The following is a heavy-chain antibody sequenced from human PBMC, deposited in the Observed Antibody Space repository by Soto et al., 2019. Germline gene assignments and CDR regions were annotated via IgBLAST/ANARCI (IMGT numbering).Heavy chain of an antibody. V-gene: IGHV3-21*01. Sequence: GGSLRLSCAASGFTFSSYSMNWVRQAPGKGLEWVSSISSSSSYIYYADSVKGRFTLSRDNAKNSLYPQMNSLRAEDTAVYYCARALFPGIAVAGSNYWGQGTLVTVSS. J-gene: IGHJ4*02. CDR3: ARALFPGIAVAGSNY. D-gene: IGHD6-19*01. CDR2: ISSSSSYI. CDR1: GFTFSSYS.